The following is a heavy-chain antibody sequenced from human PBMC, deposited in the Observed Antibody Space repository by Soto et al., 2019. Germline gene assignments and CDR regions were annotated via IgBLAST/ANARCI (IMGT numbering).Heavy chain of an antibody. J-gene: IGHJ5*02. CDR3: ARDPTLGYCSSTSCPHFDP. D-gene: IGHD2-2*01. Sequence: LRLSCAASGFTFSSYAMHWVRQAPGKGLEWVAVISYDGSNKYYADSVKGRFTISRDNSKNTLYLQMNSLRAEDTAVYYCARDPTLGYCSSTSCPHFDPWGQGTLVTVS. V-gene: IGHV3-30-3*01. CDR1: GFTFSSYA. CDR2: ISYDGSNK.